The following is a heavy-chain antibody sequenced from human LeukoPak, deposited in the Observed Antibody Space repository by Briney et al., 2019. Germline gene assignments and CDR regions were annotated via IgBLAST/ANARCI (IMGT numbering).Heavy chain of an antibody. CDR1: GFTFSSYG. V-gene: IGHV3-23*01. D-gene: IGHD2-2*01. CDR2: ISGSGGRT. CDR3: AKSFRSTSLDY. Sequence: GGPLRLSCAASGFTFSSYGMNWVRQAPGKGLEWVSAISGSGGRTYYADSVKGRFTISRDNSKNTLYLQMNSLRAEDTAVYYCAKSFRSTSLDYWGQGTLVTVSS. J-gene: IGHJ4*02.